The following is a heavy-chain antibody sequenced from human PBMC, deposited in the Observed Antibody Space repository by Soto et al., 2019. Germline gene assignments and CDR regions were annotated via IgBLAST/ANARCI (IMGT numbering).Heavy chain of an antibody. V-gene: IGHV1-69*13. CDR3: ARDYPVKRGYSYGLPGY. J-gene: IGHJ4*02. Sequence: GASVKVSCKAPADTFTSYYIHWVRQAPGHGLEWMGIINPIFGTANYAQKFQGRVTITADESTSTAYMGLSSLRSKDTAVYYCARDYPVKRGYSYGLPGYWGQGTLVTV. CDR1: ADTFTSYY. CDR2: INPIFGTA. D-gene: IGHD5-18*01.